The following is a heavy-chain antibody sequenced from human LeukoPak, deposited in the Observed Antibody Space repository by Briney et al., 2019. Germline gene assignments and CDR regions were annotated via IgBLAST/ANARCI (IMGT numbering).Heavy chain of an antibody. CDR3: ARGDIVVVTAIPDRYGMDV. CDR2: IYYSGST. D-gene: IGHD2-21*02. CDR1: GGSISSGDYY. J-gene: IGHJ6*02. Sequence: SQTLSLTCTVSGGSISSGDYYWSWIRQPPGKGLEWIGYIYYSGSTYYNPSLKSRVTISVDTSKNQFSLKLSSVTAADTAVYYCARGDIVVVTAIPDRYGMDVWGQGTLVTVSS. V-gene: IGHV4-30-4*01.